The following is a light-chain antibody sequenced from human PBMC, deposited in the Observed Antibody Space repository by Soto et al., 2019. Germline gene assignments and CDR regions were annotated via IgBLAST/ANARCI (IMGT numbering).Light chain of an antibody. CDR3: QQYVASPYT. V-gene: IGKV3-11*01. J-gene: IGKJ2*01. CDR1: QSVSSS. Sequence: EIVLSQSPATLSLSPGERATLACRASQSVSSSLAWYQQKPGQAPRLLIYDASNRATGIPARFSGSGSGTDFTLTISSLEPEDFAVYYCQQYVASPYTFGQGTKVDIK. CDR2: DAS.